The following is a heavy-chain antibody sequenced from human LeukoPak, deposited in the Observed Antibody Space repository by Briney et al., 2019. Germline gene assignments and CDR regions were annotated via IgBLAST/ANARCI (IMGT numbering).Heavy chain of an antibody. D-gene: IGHD3-22*01. CDR1: GFSLSDYW. J-gene: IGHJ6*02. CDR3: ARDTYDSIHGMDV. CDR2: ITSDGSTT. V-gene: IGHV3-74*01. Sequence: GGSLRLSCVGSGFSLSDYWMHWVRQTPGKGLMWVSRITSDGSTTWYADSVKGRFTISRDNSKNTLYLQMNSLRPEDTAMYYCARDTYDSIHGMDVWGQGTTVTVSS.